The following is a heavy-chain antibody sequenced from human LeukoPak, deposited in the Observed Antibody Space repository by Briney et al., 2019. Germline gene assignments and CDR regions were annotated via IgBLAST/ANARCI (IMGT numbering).Heavy chain of an antibody. CDR3: ARGDTYYDFWSGYYPHSYFDY. J-gene: IGHJ4*02. V-gene: IGHV4-59*01. Sequence: SETLSLTCTASGGSISSYYWSWIRQPPGKGLEGIGYIYYSGSTNYNPSLKSRVTISVDTSKNQFSLKLSSVTAADTAVYYCARGDTYYDFWSGYYPHSYFDYWGQGTLVTVSS. D-gene: IGHD3-3*01. CDR1: GGSISSYY. CDR2: IYYSGST.